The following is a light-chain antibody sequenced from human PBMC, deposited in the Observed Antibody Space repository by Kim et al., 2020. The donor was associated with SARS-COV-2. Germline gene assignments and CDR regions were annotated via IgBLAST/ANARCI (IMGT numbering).Light chain of an antibody. Sequence: SLSPGERATLSCRASQCISDYLGWYQHRVGQAPRLLIYNASHRATGIPARFSGSGSGTDFTLTINDLEPEDSAIYYCQHRANWPQTFGQGTKLEI. CDR1: QCISDY. V-gene: IGKV3-11*01. J-gene: IGKJ2*01. CDR2: NAS. CDR3: QHRANWPQT.